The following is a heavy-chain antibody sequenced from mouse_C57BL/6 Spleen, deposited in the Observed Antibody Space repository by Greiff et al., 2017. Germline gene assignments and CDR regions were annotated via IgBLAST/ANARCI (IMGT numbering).Heavy chain of an antibody. CDR3: ARENYYGSSSWWCDV. CDR2: INPSNGGT. J-gene: IGHJ1*03. V-gene: IGHV1-53*01. CDR1: GYTFTSYW. Sequence: VQLKESGTELVKPGASVKLSCKASGYTFTSYWMHWVQQRPGQGLEWIGNINPSNGGTNYNEKFKSKATLTVDKSSSTAYMQLSSLTSEDSAVYYCARENYYGSSSWWCDVWGTGTTVTVSS. D-gene: IGHD1-1*01.